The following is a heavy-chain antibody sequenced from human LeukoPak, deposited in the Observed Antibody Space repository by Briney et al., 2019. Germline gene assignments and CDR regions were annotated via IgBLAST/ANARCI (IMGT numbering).Heavy chain of an antibody. V-gene: IGHV4-59*01. CDR1: GGSISSYY. J-gene: IGHJ4*02. D-gene: IGHD3-10*01. CDR2: IYYSGST. Sequence: SETLSLTCTVSGGSISSYYWSWIRHPPGKGLEWIGYIYYSGSTNYNPSLKSRATISVDTSKNQFSLKLSSVTAADTAVYYCARSTGLRYYFDYWGQGTLVTVSS. CDR3: ARSTGLRYYFDY.